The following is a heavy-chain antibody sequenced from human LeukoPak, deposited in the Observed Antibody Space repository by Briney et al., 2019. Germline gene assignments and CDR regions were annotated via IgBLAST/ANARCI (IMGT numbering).Heavy chain of an antibody. J-gene: IGHJ4*02. CDR1: GFTFSSYA. Sequence: GGSLRLSCAASGFTFSSYAMHWVRQAPGKGLEWVAVISYDGSNKYYADSVKGRFTISRDNSKNSLYLQMNSLRAEDTAVYYCARHVEMATIDYWGQGTLVTVSS. CDR2: ISYDGSNK. D-gene: IGHD5-24*01. V-gene: IGHV3-30*04. CDR3: ARHVEMATIDY.